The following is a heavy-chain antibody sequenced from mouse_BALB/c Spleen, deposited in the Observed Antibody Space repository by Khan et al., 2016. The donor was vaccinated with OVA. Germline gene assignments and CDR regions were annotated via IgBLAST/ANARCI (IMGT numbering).Heavy chain of an antibody. V-gene: IGHV10-1*02. CDR2: IRSKSNNYAT. CDR3: VRGGSLGY. Sequence: EVKLLESGGGLVQPKGSLKLSCAASGFTFNTYAMNWVRQAPGKGLEWVARIRSKSNNYATYYADSVKDRFTISRDDSQSMLYLQMNNLKTEDTAKYYCVRGGSLGYWGQDTTITVSS. CDR1: GFTFNTYA. J-gene: IGHJ2*01.